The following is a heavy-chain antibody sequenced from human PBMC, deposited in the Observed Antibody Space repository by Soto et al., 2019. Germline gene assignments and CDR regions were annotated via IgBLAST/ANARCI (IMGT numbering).Heavy chain of an antibody. J-gene: IGHJ6*02. CDR1: GYTFTSYY. CDR3: ARDRGNWNYGGYYYYGMDV. D-gene: IGHD1-7*01. V-gene: IGHV1-46*01. Sequence: EASVKVSCKASGYTFTSYYMHWVRQAPGQGLEWMGIINPSGGSTSYAQKFQGRVTMTRDTSTSTVYMELSSLRSEDTAVYYCARDRGNWNYGGYYYYGMDVWGQGTTVTVSS. CDR2: INPSGGST.